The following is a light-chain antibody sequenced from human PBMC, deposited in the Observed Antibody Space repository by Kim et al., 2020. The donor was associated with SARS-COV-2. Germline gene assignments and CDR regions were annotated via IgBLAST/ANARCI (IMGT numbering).Light chain of an antibody. Sequence: SSVGDSVTIPWRASQCINNNLAWFQQKPGKAPNSLIYAASSLQSGVPSKFSGSGSGTDFTLTSSSLQPEDFATYYCQQYIHYPWTFGQGTKVDIK. CDR2: AAS. CDR3: QQYIHYPWT. J-gene: IGKJ1*01. V-gene: IGKV1-16*02. CDR1: QCINNN.